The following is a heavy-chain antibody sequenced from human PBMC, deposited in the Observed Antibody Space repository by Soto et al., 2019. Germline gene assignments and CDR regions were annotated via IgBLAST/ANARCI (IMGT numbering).Heavy chain of an antibody. CDR3: AKSEFCSGGSCYSGWFDP. D-gene: IGHD2-15*01. Sequence: PGGSLRLSCAASGFTFSSYAMSWVRQAPGKGLEWVSAISGSGGSTYYADSVKGRFTTSRDNSKNTLYLQMNSLRAEDTAVYYCAKSEFCSGGSCYSGWFDPWGQGTLVTVSS. V-gene: IGHV3-23*01. CDR1: GFTFSSYA. J-gene: IGHJ5*02. CDR2: ISGSGGST.